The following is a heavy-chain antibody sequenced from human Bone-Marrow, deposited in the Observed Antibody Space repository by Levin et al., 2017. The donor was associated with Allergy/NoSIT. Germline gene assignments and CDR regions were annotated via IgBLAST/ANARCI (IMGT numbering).Heavy chain of an antibody. D-gene: IGHD3-22*01. CDR1: GASISSYY. Sequence: PSETLSLTCSVSGASISSYYCTWIRQPPGKGLEWIGNIYYGGGTNYNPSLESRVTMSVDTSKNQFSLKLTSVTAADTAVYYCARVLYSSYYGGLDVWGQGTTVTVSS. V-gene: IGHV4-59*01. CDR3: ARVLYSSYYGGLDV. J-gene: IGHJ6*02. CDR2: IYYGGGT.